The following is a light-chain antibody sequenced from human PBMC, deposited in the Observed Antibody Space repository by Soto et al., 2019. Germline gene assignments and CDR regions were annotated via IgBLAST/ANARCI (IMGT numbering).Light chain of an antibody. J-gene: IGKJ4*01. CDR1: QSVGTY. CDR3: QQSSDWPYT. Sequence: EIVLTQSPATLSLSPGERATLSCRASQSVGTYFAWYQQKPGQAPRLLIYDSSTRATGIPARFSGSGSGTAVTITISSLEPEDVALYYCQQSSDWPYTFGGGTKVEIK. CDR2: DSS. V-gene: IGKV3-11*01.